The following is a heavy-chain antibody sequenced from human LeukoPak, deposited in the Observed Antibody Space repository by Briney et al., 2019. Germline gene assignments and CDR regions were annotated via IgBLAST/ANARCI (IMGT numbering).Heavy chain of an antibody. V-gene: IGHV3-74*01. J-gene: IGHJ4*02. CDR2: INRDGSGI. Sequence: GGSLRLSCAASGFTFSTYWMHWVRQAPGQGLVWISRINRDGSGITYADSVKGRFTISRDNAKSILYLQMNSLRAEDTAVYYCANTGYNYEFDYWGQGTLVTVSS. D-gene: IGHD5-18*01. CDR1: GFTFSTYW. CDR3: ANTGYNYEFDY.